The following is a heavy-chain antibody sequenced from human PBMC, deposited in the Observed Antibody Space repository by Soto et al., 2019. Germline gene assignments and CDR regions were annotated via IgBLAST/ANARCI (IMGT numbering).Heavy chain of an antibody. D-gene: IGHD2-2*01. CDR3: AKSSGIVVVPAAMSMDV. J-gene: IGHJ6*03. CDR1: GFTFSSYA. V-gene: IGHV3-23*01. CDR2: ISGSGGST. Sequence: GGSLRLSCAASGFTFSSYAMSWVRQAPGKGLEWVSAISGSGGSTYYADSVKGRFTISRDNSKNTLYLQTNSLRAEDTAVYYCAKSSGIVVVPAAMSMDVWGKGTTVTVSS.